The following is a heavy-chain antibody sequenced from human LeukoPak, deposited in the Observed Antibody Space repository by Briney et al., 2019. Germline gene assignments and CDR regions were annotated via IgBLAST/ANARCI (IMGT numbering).Heavy chain of an antibody. CDR3: ARDPYDYVWGSYRYPYYFDY. J-gene: IGHJ4*02. D-gene: IGHD3-16*02. V-gene: IGHV3-15*01. CDR2: IKSKSDGGTT. CDR1: GFTFSNAW. Sequence: TGGSLRLSCAASGFTFSNAWLSWVRQAPGKGLEWVGRIKSKSDGGTTDYASPVKGRFTISRDDSENTLYLQMNSLRAEDTAVYYCARDPYDYVWGSYRYPYYFDYWGQGTLVTVSS.